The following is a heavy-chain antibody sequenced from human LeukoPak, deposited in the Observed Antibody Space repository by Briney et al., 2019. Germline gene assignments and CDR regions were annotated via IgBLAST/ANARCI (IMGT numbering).Heavy chain of an antibody. J-gene: IGHJ6*03. Sequence: GGSLRLSCAASGFTFSSYSMTWVRQSPGKGPEGGANIKQDESERYTVDSVKGRFTISRDNAKNSVYLHMNNLRAEDTALYYCARLSAYYYGSFFYYYMDVWGKGTTVTVSS. D-gene: IGHD3-10*01. CDR1: GFTFSSYS. V-gene: IGHV3-7*01. CDR3: ARLSAYYYGSFFYYYMDV. CDR2: IKQDESER.